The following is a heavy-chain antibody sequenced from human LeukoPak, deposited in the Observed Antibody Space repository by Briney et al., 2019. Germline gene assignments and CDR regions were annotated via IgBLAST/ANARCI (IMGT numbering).Heavy chain of an antibody. CDR1: GGTFSSYT. J-gene: IGHJ4*02. Sequence: SVKVSCKASGGTFSSYTISWVRQAPGQGLEWMGRIIPILGIANYAQKFQGRVTITADKSTSTAYTELSSLRSEDTAVYYCARTGRVYYDSSGYFERAFDYWGQGTLVTVSS. CDR2: IIPILGIA. V-gene: IGHV1-69*02. D-gene: IGHD3-22*01. CDR3: ARTGRVYYDSSGYFERAFDY.